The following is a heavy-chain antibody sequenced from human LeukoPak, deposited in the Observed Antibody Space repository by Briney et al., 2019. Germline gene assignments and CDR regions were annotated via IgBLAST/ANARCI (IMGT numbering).Heavy chain of an antibody. CDR1: GGSISSYY. Sequence: SETLSLTCTVSGGSISSYYWSWIRQPPGKGLEWIGYIYYSGSTNYNPSLKSRVTISVDTFKNQFSLKLSSVTAADTAVYYCATASMFSIAVAGTRGFDYWGQGTLVTVSS. D-gene: IGHD6-19*01. CDR3: ATASMFSIAVAGTRGFDY. V-gene: IGHV4-59*01. CDR2: IYYSGST. J-gene: IGHJ4*02.